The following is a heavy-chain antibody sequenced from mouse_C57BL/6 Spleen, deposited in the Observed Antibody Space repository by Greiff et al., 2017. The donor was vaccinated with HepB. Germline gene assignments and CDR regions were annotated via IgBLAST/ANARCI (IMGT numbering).Heavy chain of an antibody. CDR1: GFTFSSYA. V-gene: IGHV5-4*01. CDR2: ISDGGSYT. J-gene: IGHJ2*01. Sequence: EVQVVESGGGLVKPGGSLKLSCAASGFTFSSYAMSWVRQTPEKRLEWVATISDGGSYTYYPDNVKGRFTISRDNAKNNLYLQMSHLKSEDTAMYYCARGEGYDDYWGQGTTLTVSS. CDR3: ARGEGYDDY. D-gene: IGHD2-2*01.